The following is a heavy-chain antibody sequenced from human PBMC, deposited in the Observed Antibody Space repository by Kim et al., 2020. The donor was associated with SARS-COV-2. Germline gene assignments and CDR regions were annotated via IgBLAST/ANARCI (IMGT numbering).Heavy chain of an antibody. D-gene: IGHD3-3*01. CDR1: GGSISSYY. J-gene: IGHJ5*02. V-gene: IGHV4-59*01. Sequence: SETLSLTCTVSGGSISSYYWSWIRQPPGKGLEWIGYIYYSGGTNYNPSLKSRVTISVDTSKNQFSLKLSSVTAADTAVYYCARDFHSHYDFWTTENWFDPWGQGTLVTVSS. CDR2: IYYSGGT. CDR3: ARDFHSHYDFWTTENWFDP.